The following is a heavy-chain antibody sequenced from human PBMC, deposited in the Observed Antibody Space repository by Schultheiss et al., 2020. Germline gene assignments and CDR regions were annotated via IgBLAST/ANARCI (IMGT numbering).Heavy chain of an antibody. V-gene: IGHV3-11*05. D-gene: IGHD4-17*01. CDR3: ARDLREQYYGERAFDI. Sequence: GGSLRLSCAASGFTFSDYYMRWIRQPPGKGLEWVSYISSSSSYTNFADSVKGRFSISRDNAKNSLYLQMNSLRAEDTAVYYCARDLREQYYGERAFDIWGQGTMVTVSS. CDR1: GFTFSDYY. J-gene: IGHJ3*02. CDR2: ISSSSSYT.